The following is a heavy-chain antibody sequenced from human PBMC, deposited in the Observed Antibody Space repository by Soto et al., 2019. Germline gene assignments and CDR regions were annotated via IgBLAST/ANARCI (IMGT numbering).Heavy chain of an antibody. CDR2: INHSGST. CDR1: GGSFSGYY. J-gene: IGHJ5*02. D-gene: IGHD6-6*01. Sequence: SETLSLTCAVYGGSFSGYYWSWIRQPPGKGLEWIGEINHSGSTNYNPSLKSRVTISVDTSKNQFSLKLSSVTAADTAVYHCARSSGVAARPLTTHNWFDPWGQGTLVTVSS. V-gene: IGHV4-34*01. CDR3: ARSSGVAARPLTTHNWFDP.